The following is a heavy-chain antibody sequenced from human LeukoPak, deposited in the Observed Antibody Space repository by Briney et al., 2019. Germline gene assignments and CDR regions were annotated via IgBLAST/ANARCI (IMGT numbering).Heavy chain of an antibody. V-gene: IGHV3-21*01. CDR1: GFTFSSYS. D-gene: IGHD3-10*01. CDR3: ARVGSVNDAFDI. Sequence: GGSLRLSCAASGFTFSSYSMNWVRQAPGKGLEWVSSISSSSSYIYYADSVKGRFTISRDNAKNSLYLQMNSLRAEDTAVYYCARVGSVNDAFDIWGQGTMVTVSS. CDR2: ISSSSSYI. J-gene: IGHJ3*02.